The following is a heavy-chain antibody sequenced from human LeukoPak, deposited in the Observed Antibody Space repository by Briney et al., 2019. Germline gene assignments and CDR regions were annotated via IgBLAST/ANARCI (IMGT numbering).Heavy chain of an antibody. CDR2: ISSSSSYI. D-gene: IGHD6-19*01. V-gene: IGHV3-21*01. Sequence: PGGSLGLSCAASGFTFSSYSMNWVRQAPGKGLEWVSSISSSSSYIYYADSVKGRFTISRDNAKNSLYLQMNSLRAEDTAVYYCARGGTLLYSSGWYNDYWGQGTLVTVSS. CDR3: ARGGTLLYSSGWYNDY. J-gene: IGHJ4*02. CDR1: GFTFSSYS.